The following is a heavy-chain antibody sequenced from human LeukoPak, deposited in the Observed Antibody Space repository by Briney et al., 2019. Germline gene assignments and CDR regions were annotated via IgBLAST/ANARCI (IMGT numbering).Heavy chain of an antibody. Sequence: SETLSLTCTVSGYSINSGYYWGWIRPPPGKGLEWIGSIYYSGSTYYNPSLKSRVTISVDTSKNQFSLKLSSVTAADTAVYYCAREEAIFGVVRGIDPWGQGTTVTVSS. CDR3: AREEAIFGVVRGIDP. CDR1: GYSINSGYY. V-gene: IGHV4-38-2*02. J-gene: IGHJ6*02. CDR2: IYYSGST. D-gene: IGHD3-3*01.